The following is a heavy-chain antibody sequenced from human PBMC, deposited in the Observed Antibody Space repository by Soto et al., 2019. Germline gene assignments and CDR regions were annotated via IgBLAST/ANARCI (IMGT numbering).Heavy chain of an antibody. CDR2: ISAYNGNT. J-gene: IGHJ6*02. V-gene: IGHV1-18*01. Sequence: QVQLVQSGAEVKKPGASVKVSCKASGYTFTSYGISWVRQAPGQGLEWMGWISAYNGNTNYAQKLQGRVTMTTDTSTSAANMVPGCLISAATAVYYCAREFEPRYYYYGMDVWGRVTTVAV. CDR1: GYTFTSYG. D-gene: IGHD3-16*01. CDR3: AREFEPRYYYYGMDV.